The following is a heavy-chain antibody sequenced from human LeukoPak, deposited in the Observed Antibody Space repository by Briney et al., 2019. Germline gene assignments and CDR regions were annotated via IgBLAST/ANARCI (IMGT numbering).Heavy chain of an antibody. CDR1: GGTFSSYA. D-gene: IGHD2-15*01. J-gene: IGHJ3*02. CDR3: ARVRGLYCSGGSCKSYAFDI. Sequence: SVKVSCKASGGTFSSYAISWVRQAPGQGLEWMGGIIPIFGTANYAQKFQGRVTITADESTSTAYMELSSLRSGDTAVYYCARVRGLYCSGGSCKSYAFDIWGQGTMVTVSS. CDR2: IIPIFGTA. V-gene: IGHV1-69*13.